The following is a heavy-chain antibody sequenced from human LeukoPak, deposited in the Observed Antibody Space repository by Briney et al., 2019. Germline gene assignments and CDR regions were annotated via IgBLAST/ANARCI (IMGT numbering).Heavy chain of an antibody. V-gene: IGHV3-21*01. J-gene: IGHJ3*02. CDR2: ISSSSSYI. CDR1: GFTFSSYS. CDR3: ARAAVRTNAFDI. Sequence: GGSLRLSCAASGFTFSSYSMNWVRQAPGKGLEWVSSISSSSSYIYYADSVKGRFTISRDNAKNSLYLQMNSLRAEDTAVYYCARAAVRTNAFDISGQGTMVTVSS. D-gene: IGHD4/OR15-4a*01.